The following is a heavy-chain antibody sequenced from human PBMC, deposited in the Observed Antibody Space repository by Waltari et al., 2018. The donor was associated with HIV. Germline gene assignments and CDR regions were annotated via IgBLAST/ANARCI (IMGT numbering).Heavy chain of an antibody. V-gene: IGHV4-59*01. CDR3: AKDASGTYFNWFDP. CDR1: GGSSITNY. CDR2: IYNSGST. J-gene: IGHJ5*02. D-gene: IGHD3-22*01. Sequence: QVQLQESGPGLVKPSETLSLTCPVSGGSSITNYWNWIRQSPGKGLEWIGHIYNSGSTNYKPSLKSRVSISVDTSKNQFFLNLKSVTAADTAVYYCAKDASGTYFNWFDPWGQGILVTVSS.